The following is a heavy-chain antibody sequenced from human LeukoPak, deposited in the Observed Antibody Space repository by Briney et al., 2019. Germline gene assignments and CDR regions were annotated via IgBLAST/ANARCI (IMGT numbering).Heavy chain of an antibody. J-gene: IGHJ4*02. CDR2: IIPIFGIA. CDR3: ASGLPGGARHFDY. V-gene: IGHV1-69*04. D-gene: IGHD3-16*01. Sequence: SVKVSCKTSGGTFSSYAISWVRQAPGQGLEWMGRIIPIFGIANYAQKFQGRVTITADKSTSTAYMELSSLRSEDTAVYYCASGLPGGARHFDYWGQGTLVTVSS. CDR1: GGTFSSYA.